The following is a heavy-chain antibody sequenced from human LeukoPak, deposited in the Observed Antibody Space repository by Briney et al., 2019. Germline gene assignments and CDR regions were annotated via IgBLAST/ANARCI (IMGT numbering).Heavy chain of an antibody. CDR1: GYTFTGYY. CDR3: ARDGGYCSGGSCGLWFDP. V-gene: IGHV1-2*04. Sequence: ASVKVSCKASGYTFTGYYMHWVRQARGQGLEWMGWINPNSGGTNYAQKFQGWVTMTRDTSISTAYMELSRLRSDDTAVYYCARDGGYCSGGSCGLWFDPWGQGTLVTVSS. CDR2: INPNSGGT. D-gene: IGHD2-15*01. J-gene: IGHJ5*02.